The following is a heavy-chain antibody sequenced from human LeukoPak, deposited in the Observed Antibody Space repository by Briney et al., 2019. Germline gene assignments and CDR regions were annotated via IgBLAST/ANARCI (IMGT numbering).Heavy chain of an antibody. Sequence: TGGSLRLSCAASGFTFSSYAMSWVRQAPGKGLEWVSAISGSGGSTYYADSVKGRFTISRDNSKNTLYLQMNSLRAEDTAVYYCAKGGRYSYGSFFDYWGQGTLVTVSS. CDR3: AKGGRYSYGSFFDY. V-gene: IGHV3-23*01. CDR2: ISGSGGST. D-gene: IGHD5-18*01. J-gene: IGHJ4*02. CDR1: GFTFSSYA.